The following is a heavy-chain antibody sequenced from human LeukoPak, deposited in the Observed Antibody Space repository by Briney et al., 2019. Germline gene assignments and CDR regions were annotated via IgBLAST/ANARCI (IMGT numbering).Heavy chain of an antibody. Sequence: ASVKVSCKASGYTFTDYYIHWVRQASGQGREWMGWINPNSSGTNYAQKFQGRVTLTREKSISTAYMELSRLRSDDTVVYYCARVSAPTIVVVPPLHYLYYYGLDVWGQGTTVTVSS. CDR1: GYTFTDYY. CDR2: INPNSSGT. J-gene: IGHJ6*02. CDR3: ARVSAPTIVVVPPLHYLYYYGLDV. D-gene: IGHD2-2*01. V-gene: IGHV1-2*02.